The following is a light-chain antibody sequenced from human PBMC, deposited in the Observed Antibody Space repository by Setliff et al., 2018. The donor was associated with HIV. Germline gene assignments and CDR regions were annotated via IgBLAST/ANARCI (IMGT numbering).Light chain of an antibody. Sequence: SYELTQPPSVSVAPGKTARITCGGNNIGGKSVHWYQQKPGQAPVLVVYDDNDRPSGIPERFSGSNSGNTATLTISGTQAMDEADYYCQAWDSSTVVFGGGTKVTVL. CDR3: QAWDSSTVV. CDR1: NIGGKS. J-gene: IGLJ3*02. CDR2: DDN. V-gene: IGLV3-21*01.